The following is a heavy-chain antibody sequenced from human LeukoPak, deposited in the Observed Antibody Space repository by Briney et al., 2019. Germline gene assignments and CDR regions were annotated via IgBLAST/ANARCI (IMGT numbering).Heavy chain of an antibody. Sequence: GGSLRLSCTASGLTFSPYWMTWVRQAPGKGLEWVASIKQHGTEKYYVDSVKSRFTVSRDNTKNSLYLQMNSLRAEDTAVYYCAMNHDYWGQGTLVTVSS. CDR3: AMNHDY. J-gene: IGHJ4*02. CDR1: GLTFSPYW. CDR2: IKQHGTEK. V-gene: IGHV3-7*01.